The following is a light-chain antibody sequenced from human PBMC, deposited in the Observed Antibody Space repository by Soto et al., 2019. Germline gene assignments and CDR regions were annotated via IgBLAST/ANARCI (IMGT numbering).Light chain of an antibody. Sequence: QSVLTQPPSASGTPGQRVTISCSGSSSNIGSNTVNWYQQLPGTAPKFLIYKNXQRPSGVXXXXXGSKSGTSASLAISGLXXEXXXXXXXAXWDDSLNGVLFGGGTKLTVL. CDR1: SSNIGSNT. V-gene: IGLV1-44*01. J-gene: IGLJ2*01. CDR2: KNX. CDR3: AXWDDSLNGVL.